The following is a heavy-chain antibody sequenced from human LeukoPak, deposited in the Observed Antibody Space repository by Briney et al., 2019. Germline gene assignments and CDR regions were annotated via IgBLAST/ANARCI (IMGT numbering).Heavy chain of an antibody. Sequence: GGSLRLSCAASGFTFRNYGMQWVRQAPGKGLEWVALIWYDGSKKYYADSVKGRFTISRDNSKNTLYLQLNSLRAEDTAVYFCASVRSSNCGGDCYYLDYWGQGTLVTVSS. CDR1: GFTFRNYG. CDR2: IWYDGSKK. CDR3: ASVRSSNCGGDCYYLDY. D-gene: IGHD2-21*02. J-gene: IGHJ4*02. V-gene: IGHV3-33*01.